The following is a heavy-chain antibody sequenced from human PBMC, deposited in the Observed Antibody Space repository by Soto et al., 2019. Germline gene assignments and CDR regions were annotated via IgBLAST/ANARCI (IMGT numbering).Heavy chain of an antibody. CDR2: ISSSGSTI. CDR3: AGANWLLYGMDV. D-gene: IGHD3-9*01. V-gene: IGHV3-48*03. J-gene: IGHJ6*02. CDR1: GFTFSSYE. Sequence: PGGSLRLSCAASGFTFSSYEMNWVRQAPGKWLEWVSYISSSGSTIYYADSVKGRFTISRDNAKNSLYLQMNSLRAEDTAVYYCAGANWLLYGMDVWGQGTTVTVSS.